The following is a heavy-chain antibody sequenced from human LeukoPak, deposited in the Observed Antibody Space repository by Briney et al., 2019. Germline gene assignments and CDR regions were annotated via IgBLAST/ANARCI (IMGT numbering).Heavy chain of an antibody. D-gene: IGHD1-1*01. CDR1: GGSISSYY. Sequence: SETLSLTCAVSGGSISSYYWSWIRQPPGKGLEWIGYIYYSGSTNYNPSLKSRVTISVDTSKNQFSLKLSSVTAADTAVYYCARHRANSNFDYWGQGTLVTVSS. J-gene: IGHJ4*02. CDR2: IYYSGST. CDR3: ARHRANSNFDY. V-gene: IGHV4-59*08.